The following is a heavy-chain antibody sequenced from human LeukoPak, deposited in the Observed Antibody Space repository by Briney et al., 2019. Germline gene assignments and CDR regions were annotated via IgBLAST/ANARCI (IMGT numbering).Heavy chain of an antibody. D-gene: IGHD1-14*01. V-gene: IGHV3-23*01. CDR3: VREATGYTFDY. J-gene: IGHJ4*02. CDR2: ISGSGGST. Sequence: GGSLRLSCAASGFTFSSYAMSWVRQAPGKGLEWVSAISGSGGSTYYADSVKGRFTISRDNAKNSLYLQMNSLRAEDTAVYYCVREATGYTFDYWGQGTLVTVSS. CDR1: GFTFSSYA.